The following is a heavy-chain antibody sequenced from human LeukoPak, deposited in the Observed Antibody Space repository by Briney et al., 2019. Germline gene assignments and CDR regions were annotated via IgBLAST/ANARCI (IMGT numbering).Heavy chain of an antibody. J-gene: IGHJ4*02. CDR3: ARERMGDSSGYFSSFDY. CDR2: IYYSGST. CDR1: GGSISSYY. Sequence: SETLSLTCTVSGGSISSYYWSWIRQPPGKGLEWIGYIYYSGSTNYNPSLKSRVTISVDTSKNQFSLKLSSVTAADTAVYYCARERMGDSSGYFSSFDYWGQGTLVTVSS. D-gene: IGHD3-22*01. V-gene: IGHV4-59*01.